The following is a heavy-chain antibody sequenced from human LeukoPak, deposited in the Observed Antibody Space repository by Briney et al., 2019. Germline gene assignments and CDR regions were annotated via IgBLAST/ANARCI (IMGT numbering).Heavy chain of an antibody. CDR3: AREAIHYGSGSLDC. Sequence: SETLSLICSVSGGSINAFYWSWIRQPAGKGLECIGRIHSRGSTNYSPSLKSRVTMLLDPSKNHFSLSLISVTAADTAVYYCAREAIHYGSGSLDCWGQGTLVTVSS. J-gene: IGHJ4*02. V-gene: IGHV4-4*07. D-gene: IGHD3-10*01. CDR1: GGSINAFY. CDR2: IHSRGST.